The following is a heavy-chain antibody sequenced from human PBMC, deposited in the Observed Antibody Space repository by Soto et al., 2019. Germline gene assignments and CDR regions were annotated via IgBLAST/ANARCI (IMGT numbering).Heavy chain of an antibody. CDR1: GDSFSSSNW. CDR2: TLHTGNT. CDR3: ARSPRRVGGKWYLDY. Sequence: QVQLQESGPGLVKPSGTLSLTCAVSGDSFSSSNWWTWVRQPPGKGLEWIGDTLHTGNTDYSPSLRSRLTISIDTSKKQFALNLTSVTATDTAVYFCARSPRRVGGKWYLDYWGQGVLVTVSS. J-gene: IGHJ4*02. V-gene: IGHV4-4*02. D-gene: IGHD2-15*01.